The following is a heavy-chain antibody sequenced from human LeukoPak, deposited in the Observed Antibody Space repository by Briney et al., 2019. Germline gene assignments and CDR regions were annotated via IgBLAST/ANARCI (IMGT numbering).Heavy chain of an antibody. CDR3: ARDAGQWLGSLDY. Sequence: ASVKVSCKASGYTFTSYYVHWVRQAPGRGLEWMGIINPSGGSTSYAQKFQGRVTMTRDTSTSTVYMELSSLRSEDTAVYYCARDAGQWLGSLDYWGQGTLVTVSS. V-gene: IGHV1-46*01. D-gene: IGHD6-19*01. CDR2: INPSGGST. CDR1: GYTFTSYY. J-gene: IGHJ4*02.